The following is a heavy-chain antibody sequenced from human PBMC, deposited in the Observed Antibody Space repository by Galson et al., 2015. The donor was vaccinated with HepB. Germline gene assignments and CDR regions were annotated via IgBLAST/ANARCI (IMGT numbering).Heavy chain of an antibody. V-gene: IGHV3-30*04. Sequence: SLRLSCAASGFTFSSYAMHWVRQAPGKGLEWVAVISYDGSNKYYADSVKGRFTISRDNSKNTLYLQMNSLRAEDTAVYYCARVTEVDWGQGTLVTVSS. CDR3: ARVTEVD. J-gene: IGHJ4*02. CDR1: GFTFSSYA. D-gene: IGHD2-15*01. CDR2: ISYDGSNK.